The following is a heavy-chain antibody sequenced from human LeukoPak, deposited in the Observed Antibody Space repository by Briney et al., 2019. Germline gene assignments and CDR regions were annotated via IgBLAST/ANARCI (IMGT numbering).Heavy chain of an antibody. V-gene: IGHV3-21*01. D-gene: IGHD3-9*01. CDR2: ISSSSSYI. J-gene: IGHJ6*03. CDR3: ARDRQYYDILTGYYYYYMDV. Sequence: GGSLRLSCAASGFTFSSYSMNWVRQAPGKGLEWVSSISSSSSYIYYADSVKGRFTISRDNAKNSLYLQMNSLRAEDTAVYYCARDRQYYDILTGYYYYYMDVWGKGTTVTVSS. CDR1: GFTFSSYS.